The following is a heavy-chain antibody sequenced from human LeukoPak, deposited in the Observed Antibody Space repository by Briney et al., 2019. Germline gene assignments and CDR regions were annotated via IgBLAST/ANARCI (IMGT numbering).Heavy chain of an antibody. Sequence: GGSLRLSCAASGFIFSSYRMIWVRQAPGTGLEWVSSITSSSSYIYYADSVKGRFTVSRDNAKTSLYLQMNSLRAEDTAVYYCAKRYCSSTNCYALDHWGQGTLVTVSS. D-gene: IGHD2-2*01. CDR3: AKRYCSSTNCYALDH. CDR2: ITSSSSYI. CDR1: GFIFSSYR. J-gene: IGHJ4*02. V-gene: IGHV3-21*01.